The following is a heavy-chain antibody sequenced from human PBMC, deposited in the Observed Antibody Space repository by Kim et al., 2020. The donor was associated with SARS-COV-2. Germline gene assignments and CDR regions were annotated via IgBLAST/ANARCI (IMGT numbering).Heavy chain of an antibody. V-gene: IGHV4-59*01. CDR2: IYYSGST. D-gene: IGHD6-13*01. CDR1: GGSISSYY. J-gene: IGHJ4*02. Sequence: SETLSLTCTVSGGSISSYYWSWIRQPPGKGLEWIGYIYYSGSTNYNPSLKSRVTISVDTSKNQFSLKLSSVTAADTAVYYCARTGSSWPYYFDYWGQGTLVTVSS. CDR3: ARTGSSWPYYFDY.